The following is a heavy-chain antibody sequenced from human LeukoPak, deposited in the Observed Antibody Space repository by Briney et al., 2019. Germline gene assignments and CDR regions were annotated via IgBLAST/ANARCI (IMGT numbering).Heavy chain of an antibody. CDR3: ARANMGNSFDY. CDR1: GFTFSGYR. D-gene: IGHD1-26*01. Sequence: PGGSLRLSCAAAGFTFSGYRMNWVRQAPGKGLEWVSSISTSGTSSYYADSLKGRFTISRDNAEKSLHLQMISLRAEGTAVYYCARANMGNSFDYWGQGTLVTVSS. CDR2: ISTSGTSS. V-gene: IGHV3-21*01. J-gene: IGHJ4*02.